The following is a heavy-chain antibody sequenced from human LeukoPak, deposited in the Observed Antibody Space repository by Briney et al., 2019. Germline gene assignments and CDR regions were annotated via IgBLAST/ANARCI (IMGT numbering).Heavy chain of an antibody. D-gene: IGHD2/OR15-2a*01. CDR3: VKDNREEDWFDP. J-gene: IGHJ5*02. CDR2: ISSNGHT. Sequence: GGSLRLSCSASGFTFRKYSMHWVRQGPGKGLEYVSAISSNGHTYYADSVKGKFTISRDNSKSTLYLQMSSLRPEDTAVYYCVKDNREEDWFDPWGQGTLVTVSS. CDR1: GFTFRKYS. V-gene: IGHV3-64D*09.